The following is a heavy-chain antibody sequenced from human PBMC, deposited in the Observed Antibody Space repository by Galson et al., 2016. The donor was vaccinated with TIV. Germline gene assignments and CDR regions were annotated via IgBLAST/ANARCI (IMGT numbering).Heavy chain of an antibody. V-gene: IGHV3-7*03. CDR1: RFSFNTYW. Sequence: SLRLSCAASRFSFNTYWMSWLRQAPGKGLEWVASINQGGSEKDYVDSVKGRFTISRDNAQTSLYLQMDSLRVEDTAVYFCARTTPPPVSSNGWNDAFDFWGQGTIVTVSS. CDR2: INQGGSEK. CDR3: ARTTPPPVSSNGWNDAFDF. J-gene: IGHJ3*01. D-gene: IGHD6-19*01.